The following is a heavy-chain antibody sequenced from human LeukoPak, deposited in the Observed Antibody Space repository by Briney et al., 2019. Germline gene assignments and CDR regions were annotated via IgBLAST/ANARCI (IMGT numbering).Heavy chain of an antibody. V-gene: IGHV1-2*04. J-gene: IGHJ4*02. D-gene: IGHD6-13*01. CDR2: INPNSGGT. CDR1: GYTFTGYY. CDR3: ARGSSWIYYFDY. Sequence: ASVKVSCKASGYTFTGYYMHWVRQAPGQGLEWMGWINPNSGGTNYAQRFQGWVTMTRDTSISTAYMELRSLRSDDTAVYYCARGSSWIYYFDYWGQGTLVTVSS.